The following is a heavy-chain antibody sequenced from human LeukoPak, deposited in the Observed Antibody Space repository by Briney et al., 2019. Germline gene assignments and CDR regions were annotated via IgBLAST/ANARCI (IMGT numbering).Heavy chain of an antibody. Sequence: PSETLSLTCIVSGGSISSHYWSWIRQPPGKGLELIGYMYYGGNSNYNPSLKSRVTISVDTSKNQFSLELTSVTAADTAVYYCASGKNWCYFDYWGQGTLVTVSS. V-gene: IGHV4-59*08. CDR1: GGSISSHY. D-gene: IGHD2-8*02. CDR2: MYYGGNS. CDR3: ASGKNWCYFDY. J-gene: IGHJ4*02.